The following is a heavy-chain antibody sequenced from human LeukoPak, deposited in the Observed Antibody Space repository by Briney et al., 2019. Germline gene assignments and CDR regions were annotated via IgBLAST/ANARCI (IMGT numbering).Heavy chain of an antibody. CDR1: AGSISSYY. CDR3: ARGPAGWGYYYMDV. D-gene: IGHD3-16*01. Sequence: PSETLSLTCTVSAGSISSYYWSWIRQPPGKGLEWIGYIYYSGSTNYNPSLKSRVTISVDTSKNQFSLKLSSVTAADTAVYYCARGPAGWGYYYMDVWGKGTTVTVSS. CDR2: IYYSGST. J-gene: IGHJ6*03. V-gene: IGHV4-59*01.